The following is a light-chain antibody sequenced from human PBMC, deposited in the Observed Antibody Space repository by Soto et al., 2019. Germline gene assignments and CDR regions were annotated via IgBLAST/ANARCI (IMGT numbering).Light chain of an antibody. V-gene: IGKV3-15*01. CDR3: QQYNNWPFT. J-gene: IGKJ3*01. CDR1: QSVNSN. CDR2: GAS. Sequence: IGVTQSAGALSVSPGERATLSCRASQSVNSNLAWYQQKPGQAPRLLIYGASTRATGIPASFIGNGSGTEFTLTASSLQPEDFAVYYCQQYNNWPFTFGPGTKVDI.